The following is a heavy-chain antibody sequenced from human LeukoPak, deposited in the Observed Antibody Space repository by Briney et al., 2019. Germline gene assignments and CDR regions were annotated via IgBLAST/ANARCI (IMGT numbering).Heavy chain of an antibody. Sequence: GGSLRLSCAASGFTFSSYAMSWIRQAPGKGLEWVAYFGSTGTIHYADSMRGRFTISRDNAEMSLFLHMNSLRVDDTAVYYCARSNGLRYFDRWGQGTLVTVSS. D-gene: IGHD2-8*01. CDR1: GFTFSSYA. CDR3: ARSNGLRYFDR. V-gene: IGHV3-48*04. CDR2: FGSTGTI. J-gene: IGHJ4*02.